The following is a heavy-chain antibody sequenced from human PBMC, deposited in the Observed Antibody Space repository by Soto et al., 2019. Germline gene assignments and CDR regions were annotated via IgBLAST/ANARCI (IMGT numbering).Heavy chain of an antibody. D-gene: IGHD5-18*01. CDR1: GFSFSELW. CDR3: GRQIYDSDTGPNFQYYFES. J-gene: IGHJ4*02. V-gene: IGHV5-10-1*01. CDR2: SVPSDSQN. Sequence: GGSLKILCGRLGFSFSELWITLVPQEPGKGLEWMGRSVPSDSQNSYCPSFRSHRTISATKSITTVFLQWSSLRASDTAMYYCGRQIYDSDTGPNFQYYFESWGQGTPVTVSS.